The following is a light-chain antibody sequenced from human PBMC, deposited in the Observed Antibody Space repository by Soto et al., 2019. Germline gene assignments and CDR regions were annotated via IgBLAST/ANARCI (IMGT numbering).Light chain of an antibody. V-gene: IGLV2-23*02. CDR2: EVS. J-gene: IGLJ2*01. CDR3: CSYAGSRTHVL. CDR1: SGDIGSYNR. Sequence: QSALTQPASVSGSPGQSITISCTGTSGDIGSYNRVSWYQQHPGKAPKLIIYEVSERPSGVSNRFSGSKSGNTASLTISGLQAEDEAEYYCCSYAGSRTHVLFGGGTKLTVL.